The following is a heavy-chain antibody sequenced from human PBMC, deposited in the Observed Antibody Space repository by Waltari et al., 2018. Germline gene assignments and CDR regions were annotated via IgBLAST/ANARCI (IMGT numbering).Heavy chain of an antibody. CDR1: GGSISSHY. Sequence: QVQLQESGPGLVKPSETLSLTCTVSGGSISSHYWSWIGYIYYSGSTNYIPSLKRRVTITRDTSASTAYMELSSLRSEDTAVYYCARVEGAAGLDIWGQGTMVTVSS. CDR2: IYYSGST. D-gene: IGHD6-25*01. CDR3: ARVEGAAGLDI. V-gene: IGHV4-59*11. J-gene: IGHJ3*02.